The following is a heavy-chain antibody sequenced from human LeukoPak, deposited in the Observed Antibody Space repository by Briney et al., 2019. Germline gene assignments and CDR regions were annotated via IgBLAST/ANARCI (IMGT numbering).Heavy chain of an antibody. V-gene: IGHV4-39*01. D-gene: IGHD2-2*01. CDR2: IYYSGST. CDR3: ARRVVVVPAAIQLKYYFDY. CDR1: GGSISSSSYY. Sequence: SETLSLTCTVSGGSISSSSYYWGWIRQPPGKGLEWIGSIYYSGSTYYNPSLKSRVTISVDTSKNQFSLKLSSVTAADTAVYYCARRVVVVPAAIQLKYYFDYWGQGTLVTVSS. J-gene: IGHJ4*02.